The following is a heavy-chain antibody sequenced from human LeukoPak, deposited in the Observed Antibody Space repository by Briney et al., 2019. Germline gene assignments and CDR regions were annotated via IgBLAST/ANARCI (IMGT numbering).Heavy chain of an antibody. V-gene: IGHV1-2*06. CDR3: ASDPSSSDNFFDF. J-gene: IGHJ4*02. D-gene: IGHD6-6*01. Sequence: GASVKVSCKASGFTFSDYYIHWVRQAPGRGLDYMGHINLNSGGTFYVQKFQGRVTMTRDTSISTAYMDLSRLTSDDTAVYFCASDPSSSDNFFDFWGQGTLVTVSS. CDR1: GFTFSDYY. CDR2: INLNSGGT.